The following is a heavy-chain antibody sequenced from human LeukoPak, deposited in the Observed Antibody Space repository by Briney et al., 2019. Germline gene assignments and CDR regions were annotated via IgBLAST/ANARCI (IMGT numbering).Heavy chain of an antibody. CDR1: GFTFDDYA. V-gene: IGHV3-9*01. J-gene: IGHJ4*02. Sequence: GGSLRLSCAASGFTFDDYAMHWVRQALGKGLEWVSGISWNSGSIGYADSVKGRFTISRDNAKNSLYLQMNSLRAEDTALYYCAKGQGYYDFWSGYYYWGQGTLVTVSS. CDR2: ISWNSGSI. CDR3: AKGQGYYDFWSGYYY. D-gene: IGHD3-3*01.